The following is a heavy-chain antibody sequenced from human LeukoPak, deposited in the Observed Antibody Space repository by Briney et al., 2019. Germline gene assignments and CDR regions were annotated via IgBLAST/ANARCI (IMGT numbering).Heavy chain of an antibody. J-gene: IGHJ4*02. CDR3: AKDSPYYYDSSGYPLEYYFDY. Sequence: PGRSLRLSCAASGFTFSSYGMHWVRQAPGKGLEWVAVISYDGSNKYYADSVKGRFTISRDNSKNTLYLQMNSLRAEDTAVYYCAKDSPYYYDSSGYPLEYYFDYWGQGTLVTVSS. CDR1: GFTFSSYG. CDR2: ISYDGSNK. V-gene: IGHV3-30*18. D-gene: IGHD3-22*01.